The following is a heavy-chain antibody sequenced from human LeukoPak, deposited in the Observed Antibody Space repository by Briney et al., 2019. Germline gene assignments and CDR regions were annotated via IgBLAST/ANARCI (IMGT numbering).Heavy chain of an antibody. CDR3: ARHRLFDSSGYYYDFDY. CDR1: GYAINSGYF. D-gene: IGHD3-22*01. V-gene: IGHV4-38-2*01. CDR2: MYHSGST. J-gene: IGHJ4*02. Sequence: PSETLSLTCAVSGYAINSGYFWGWIRQPPGKGLEYIGSMYHSGSTYNNPSLKSRVTISVDTSKNQFSLKLTSVTAADTAVYYCARHRLFDSSGYYYDFDYWGQGTLVTVSS.